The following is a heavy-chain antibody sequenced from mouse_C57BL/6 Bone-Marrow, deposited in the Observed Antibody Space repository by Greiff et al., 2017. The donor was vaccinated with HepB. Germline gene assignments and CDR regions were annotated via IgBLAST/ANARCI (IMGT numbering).Heavy chain of an antibody. CDR1: GYTFTSYW. CDR2: IHPNSGST. V-gene: IGHV1-64*01. CDR3: ARYAPRGRNYFDY. D-gene: IGHD2-14*01. J-gene: IGHJ2*01. Sequence: QVQLQQPGAELVKPGASVKLSCKASGYTFTSYWMHWVKQRPGQGLEWIGMIHPNSGSTNYNEKFKSKATLTVDKSSSKAYMQLSSLTSEDSAVYYCARYAPRGRNYFDYWGQGTTLTVSA.